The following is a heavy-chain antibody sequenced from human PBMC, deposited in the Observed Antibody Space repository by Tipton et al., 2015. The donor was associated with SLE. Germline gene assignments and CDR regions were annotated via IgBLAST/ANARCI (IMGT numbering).Heavy chain of an antibody. Sequence: TLSLTCTVSGGSISTFYWSWIRQPPGKGLEWIGSIFYNGNTNYNPSPKSRVTISLDTSKNQFSLKLTSVTAADTAVYYCARDRHDWFDPWGQGALVTVSS. CDR2: IFYNGNT. CDR3: ARDRHDWFDP. J-gene: IGHJ5*02. V-gene: IGHV4-59*12. CDR1: GGSISTFY.